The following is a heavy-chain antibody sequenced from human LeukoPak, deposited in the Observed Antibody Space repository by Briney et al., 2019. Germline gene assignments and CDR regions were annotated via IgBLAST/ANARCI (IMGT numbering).Heavy chain of an antibody. CDR3: ARNPGSRPLDY. V-gene: IGHV4-39*07. Sequence: SETLSLTCTVSGGSISSGSYYWGCIRQPPGKGLEWIGSMYHGGRTYYNPSLKSRVTISVDTSKNQFSLKLSSVTAADTAVYYCARNPGSRPLDYWGQGTLVTVSS. CDR2: MYHGGRT. J-gene: IGHJ4*02. CDR1: GGSISSGSYY.